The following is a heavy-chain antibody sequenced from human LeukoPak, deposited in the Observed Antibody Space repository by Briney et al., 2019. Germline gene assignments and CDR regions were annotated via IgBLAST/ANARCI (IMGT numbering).Heavy chain of an antibody. CDR3: ARDGPTGTTDYFDY. Sequence: GGSLRLSCAASGFTFSSYGMHWVRQAPGKGLKGVAVIWYDGSNKYCADSVKGRFTISRDNSKNTLYLQMNSLRAEDTAVYYCARDGPTGTTDYFDYWGQGTLVTVSS. V-gene: IGHV3-33*01. CDR2: IWYDGSNK. D-gene: IGHD1-7*01. CDR1: GFTFSSYG. J-gene: IGHJ4*02.